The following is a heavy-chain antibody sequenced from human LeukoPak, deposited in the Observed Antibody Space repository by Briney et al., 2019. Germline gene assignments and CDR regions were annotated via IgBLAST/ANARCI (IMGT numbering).Heavy chain of an antibody. CDR1: GFTFSSYG. V-gene: IGHV3-33*01. D-gene: IGHD6-13*01. Sequence: GGSLRLSCAASGFTFSSYGMHWVRQAPGKGLEWVAVIWYDGSNKYYADSVKGRFTISRDNPKNTLYLQMNSLRAEDTAVYYCARESYPYSSSWYPFDYWGQGTLVTVSS. CDR2: IWYDGSNK. CDR3: ARESYPYSSSWYPFDY. J-gene: IGHJ4*02.